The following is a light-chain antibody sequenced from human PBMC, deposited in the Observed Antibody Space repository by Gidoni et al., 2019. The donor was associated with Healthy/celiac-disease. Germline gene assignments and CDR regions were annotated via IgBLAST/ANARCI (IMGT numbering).Light chain of an antibody. J-gene: IGKJ1*01. CDR2: AAS. Sequence: AIQMTQSPSSLSASVGDRVTITWRASQGIRNDLGWYQQKPGKAPKLLIYAASSLQRGVPSRFSGSGFGTDFTLTISSLQPEDFATYYCLQDYNYPWTFGQGTKVEIK. V-gene: IGKV1-6*02. CDR3: LQDYNYPWT. CDR1: QGIRND.